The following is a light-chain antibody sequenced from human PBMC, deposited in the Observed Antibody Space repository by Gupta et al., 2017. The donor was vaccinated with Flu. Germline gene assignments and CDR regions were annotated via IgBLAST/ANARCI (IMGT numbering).Light chain of an antibody. Sequence: QSAPTQPRSVSGSPGQSVTISCTGTSNDVGGSNRVSWYEQRPGNAPNLLLYEVTGRPSGVPDRGSGSKSGNTDSITISGLQADDEAEDDYASHAGRVTWVFGTGTTVTV. CDR2: EVT. CDR1: SNDVGGSNR. CDR3: ASHAGRVTWV. J-gene: IGLJ1*01. V-gene: IGLV2-11*01.